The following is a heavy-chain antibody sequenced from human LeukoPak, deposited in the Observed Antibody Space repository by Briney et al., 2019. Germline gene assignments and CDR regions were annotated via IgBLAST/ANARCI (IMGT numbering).Heavy chain of an antibody. V-gene: IGHV3-73*01. J-gene: IGHJ4*02. CDR1: GFTFSGSA. CDR3: AKDLLQGDSRPFDH. Sequence: GGSLRLSCAASGFTFSGSALHWVRQASGKGLEWVGRIRSTANGYATAYAASVKGRFTISRDDSKNTLYLQMSSMRADDTAIYYCAKDLLQGDSRPFDHWGQGTLVTVSS. CDR2: IRSTANGYAT. D-gene: IGHD3-16*01.